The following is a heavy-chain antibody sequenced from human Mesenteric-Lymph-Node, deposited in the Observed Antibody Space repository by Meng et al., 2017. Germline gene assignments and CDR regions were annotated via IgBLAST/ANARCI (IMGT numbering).Heavy chain of an antibody. J-gene: IGHJ5*02. CDR3: AKESPGYSYGPTFDP. D-gene: IGHD5-18*01. Sequence: GGSLRLSCAASGFTVSSNYMSWVRQAPGKGLEWVSVIYSGGSTYYADSVKGRFTISRDNAKNSLYLQMNSLRAEDTAVYYCAKESPGYSYGPTFDPWGQGTLVTVSS. V-gene: IGHV3-53*01. CDR2: IYSGGST. CDR1: GFTVSSNY.